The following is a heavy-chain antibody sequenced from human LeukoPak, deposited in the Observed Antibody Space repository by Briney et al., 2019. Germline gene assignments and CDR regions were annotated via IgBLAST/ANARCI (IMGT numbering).Heavy chain of an antibody. CDR2: ISGSGGST. V-gene: IGHV3-23*01. CDR3: ARGYGSSSWVDY. J-gene: IGHJ4*02. CDR1: GFTFSSYA. Sequence: PGRSLRLSCAASGFTFSSYAMSWVRQAPGKGLEWVSAISGSGGSTYYADSVKGRFTISRDNAKNTLYLQMNSLRAEDTAVYYCARGYGSSSWVDYWGQGTLVTVSS. D-gene: IGHD6-6*01.